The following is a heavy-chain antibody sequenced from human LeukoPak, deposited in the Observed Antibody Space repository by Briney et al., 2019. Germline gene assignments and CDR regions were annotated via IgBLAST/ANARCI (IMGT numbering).Heavy chain of an antibody. CDR3: ARLGSYFAFDI. CDR2: ISSSSSTI. D-gene: IGHD1-26*01. CDR1: GFTFSSYE. V-gene: IGHV3-48*01. J-gene: IGHJ3*02. Sequence: LSGGSLRLSCAASGFTFSSYEMNWVRQAPGKGLEWVSYISSSSSTIYYADSVKGRFTISRDNAKNSLYLQMNSLRAEDTAVYYCARLGSYFAFDIWGQGTMVTVSS.